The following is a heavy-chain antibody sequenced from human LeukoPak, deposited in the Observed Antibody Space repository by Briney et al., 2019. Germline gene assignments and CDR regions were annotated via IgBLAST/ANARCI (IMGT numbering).Heavy chain of an antibody. D-gene: IGHD6-19*01. CDR3: AREGSGWGDYYYYGMDV. CDR1: GDSVSSNSAA. J-gene: IGHJ6*02. CDR2: TYYRSKWYD. V-gene: IGHV6-1*01. Sequence: SQTLSLTCAISGDSVSSNSAAWNWIRQSPSRGLEWLGRTYYRSKWYDDYAVSVKSRITINPDTSKNQFSLQLNSVTPEDTAVYYCAREGSGWGDYYYYGMDVWGQGTTVTVSS.